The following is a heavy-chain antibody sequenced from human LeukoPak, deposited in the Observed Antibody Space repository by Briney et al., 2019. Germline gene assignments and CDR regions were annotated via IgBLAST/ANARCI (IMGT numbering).Heavy chain of an antibody. J-gene: IGHJ4*02. CDR2: IKGNAAGAAT. Sequence: GGSLRLSCAASGFSFGTYWMSWVRQAPGKGPEWVARIKGNAAGAATDYAAHVKGSFTISRDDSRHTLYLQMNSLKTEDTAVYYCTMIQGWGSGSDYVDYWGQGTLVTVSS. V-gene: IGHV3-15*01. CDR1: GFSFGTYW. D-gene: IGHD3-10*01. CDR3: TMIQGWGSGSDYVDY.